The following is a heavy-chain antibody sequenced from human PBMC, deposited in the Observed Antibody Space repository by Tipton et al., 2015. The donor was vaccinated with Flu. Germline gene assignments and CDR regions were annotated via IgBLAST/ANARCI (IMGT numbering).Heavy chain of an antibody. V-gene: IGHV4-38-2*01. J-gene: IGHJ5*01. CDR1: GDSIGSPYF. CDR2: VHRSGNG. CDR3: ARRYYSNYVSEPHNWFDS. D-gene: IGHD4-11*01. Sequence: TLSLTCSVSGDSIGSPYFWGWIRKPPGGGLEWIGNVHRSGNGYYKPSLKSRVSISVDTSKNQFSLELTSVTAADTAVYYCARRYYSNYVSEPHNWFDSWGQGILVTVSS.